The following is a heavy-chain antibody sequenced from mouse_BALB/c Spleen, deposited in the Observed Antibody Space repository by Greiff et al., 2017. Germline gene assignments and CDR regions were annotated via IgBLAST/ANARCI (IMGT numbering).Heavy chain of an antibody. CDR2: IDPSDSET. CDR1: GYSFTSYW. J-gene: IGHJ3*01. CDR3: ARSYGNYVAD. D-gene: IGHD2-10*02. Sequence: VQLQQSGPQLVRPGASVKISCKASGYSFTSYWMHWVKQRPGQGLEWIGMIDPSDSETRLNQKFKDKATLTVDKSSSTAYMQLSSPTSEDSAVYYCARSYGNYVADWGQGTLVTVSA. V-gene: IGHV1S126*01.